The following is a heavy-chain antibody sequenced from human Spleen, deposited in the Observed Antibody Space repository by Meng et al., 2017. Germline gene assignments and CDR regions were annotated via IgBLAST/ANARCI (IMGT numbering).Heavy chain of an antibody. CDR3: ARERDSHAFFDY. CDR2: LNPISGGT. J-gene: IGHJ4*02. D-gene: IGHD5-18*01. Sequence: QVQLMQSGAEVKKPGASVKVSCEASGYTFTGYWLHWVRQAPGQGLEWIGRLNPISGGTSYAQKFQGRVTMTRDTSISAVYMDPSRLRSDDTAVYYCARERDSHAFFDYWGQGTLVTVSS. V-gene: IGHV1-2*06. CDR1: GYTFTGYW.